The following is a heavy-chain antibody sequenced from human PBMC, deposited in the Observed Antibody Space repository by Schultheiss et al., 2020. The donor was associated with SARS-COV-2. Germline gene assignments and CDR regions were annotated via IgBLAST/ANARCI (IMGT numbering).Heavy chain of an antibody. CDR3: ARVYGDYDAYYFDY. CDR1: GGSISSGSYY. D-gene: IGHD4-17*01. CDR2: IYHSGST. J-gene: IGHJ4*02. V-gene: IGHV4-61*10. Sequence: SETLSLTCTVSGGSISSGSYYWSWIRQPAGKGLEWIGSIYHSGSTYYNPSLKSRVTISVDTSKNQFSLKLSSVTAADTAVYYCARVYGDYDAYYFDYWGQGTLVTVSS.